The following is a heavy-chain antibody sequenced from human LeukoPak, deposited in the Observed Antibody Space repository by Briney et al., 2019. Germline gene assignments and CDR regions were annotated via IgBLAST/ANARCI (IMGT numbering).Heavy chain of an antibody. D-gene: IGHD6-19*01. V-gene: IGHV4-39*07. Sequence: SETLSLTCSVSGVSISSGSNYWGWIRQPPGKTLEWIGSIYHSGSTYYNPSLKSRVTISVDTSKNQFSLKLSSVTAADTAVYYCARTAHSSGYYYYYYMDVWGKGTTVTVSS. CDR2: IYHSGST. CDR3: ARTAHSSGYYYYYYMDV. J-gene: IGHJ6*03. CDR1: GVSISSGSNY.